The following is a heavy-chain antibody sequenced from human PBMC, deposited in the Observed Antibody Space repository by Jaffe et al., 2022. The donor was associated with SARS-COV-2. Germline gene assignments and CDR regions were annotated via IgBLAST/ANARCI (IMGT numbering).Heavy chain of an antibody. Sequence: EVQLVESGGGLVKPGGSLRLSCAASGFTFSNARMSWVRQAPGKGLEWVGRIKSKTDGGTTDYAAPVKGRFIISRDDSKNTLYLQMNSLRTEDTAVYFCISNFDYWGQGTLVTVVS. CDR3: ISNFDY. CDR2: IKSKTDGGTT. V-gene: IGHV3-15*01. CDR1: GFTFSNAR. J-gene: IGHJ4*02.